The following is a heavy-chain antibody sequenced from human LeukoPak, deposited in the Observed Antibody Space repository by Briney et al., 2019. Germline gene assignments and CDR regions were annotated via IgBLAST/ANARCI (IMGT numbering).Heavy chain of an antibody. CDR1: GGSVSSGSYY. CDR2: IYYSGST. D-gene: IGHD3-10*01. J-gene: IGHJ5*02. V-gene: IGHV4-61*01. CDR3: ARGEKYYYGLNWFDP. Sequence: SETLSLTCTVSGGSVSSGSYYWSWIRQPPGKGLEWIGYIYYSGSTNYNPSLKSRVTISVDTSKNQFSLKLSSVTAADTAVYYCARGEKYYYGLNWFDPWGQGTLVTVSS.